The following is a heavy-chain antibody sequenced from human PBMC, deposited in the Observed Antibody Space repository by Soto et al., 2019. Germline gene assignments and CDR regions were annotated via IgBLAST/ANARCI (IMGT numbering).Heavy chain of an antibody. CDR3: AGTSSHQWYYMDV. J-gene: IGHJ6*03. V-gene: IGHV6-1*01. CDR2: TYYRSRWYN. CDR1: GDSVSSNSAA. D-gene: IGHD1-7*01. Sequence: QVQLQESGPGLVKPSQTLSLTCAISGDSVSSNSAAWNWIRLSPSGGLEWLARTYYRSRWYNNYAVSARSRITVNPDTAKTQFSLQLTSVTPEDTAVYYCAGTSSHQWYYMDVWGKGTAVTVSS.